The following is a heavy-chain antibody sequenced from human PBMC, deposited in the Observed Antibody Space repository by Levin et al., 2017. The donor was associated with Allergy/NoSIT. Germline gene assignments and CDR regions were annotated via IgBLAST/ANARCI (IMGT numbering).Heavy chain of an antibody. CDR3: VRDAGYNYVD. Sequence: GGSLRLSCAGSGFIFSSNWMTWVRQAPGKGLEWVANIEKDGSKIDYVDSVKGRFTISRDNARNTLYLQMNSLSADDTAVYYCVRDAGYNYVDWGQGTLVTVS. CDR2: IEKDGSKI. J-gene: IGHJ4*02. D-gene: IGHD5-18*01. CDR1: GFIFSSNW. V-gene: IGHV3-7*01.